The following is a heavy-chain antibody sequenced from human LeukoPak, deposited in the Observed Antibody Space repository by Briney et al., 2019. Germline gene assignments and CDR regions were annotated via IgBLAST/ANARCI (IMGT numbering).Heavy chain of an antibody. J-gene: IGHJ5*02. CDR1: GYTFTGYY. D-gene: IGHD2-2*01. CDR3: ASGRYCSSTSCYLNWFDP. Sequence: ASVKVSCKASGYTFTGYYMHWVRQAPGQGLEWMGWINPNSGGTNYAQKFQGRVTMTRDTSISTAYMELSSLRSEDTAVYYCASGRYCSSTSCYLNWFDPWGQGTLVTVSS. CDR2: INPNSGGT. V-gene: IGHV1-2*02.